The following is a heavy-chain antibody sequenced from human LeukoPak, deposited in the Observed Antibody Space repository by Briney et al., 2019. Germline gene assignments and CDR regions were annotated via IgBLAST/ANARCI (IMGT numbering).Heavy chain of an antibody. CDR3: ARGMATVTDAFDI. Sequence: PSETLSLTCNVSGDSFTSHFGRWIRQTPGKGLEWMGYVFHSGTTNYSPSLKSRVTISLDMSKKEFYLRLVSMTDADSPIYYCARGMATVTDAFDIWGRGTMVSVSS. CDR1: GDSFTSHF. J-gene: IGHJ3*02. CDR2: VFHSGTT. V-gene: IGHV4-4*08. D-gene: IGHD5-24*01.